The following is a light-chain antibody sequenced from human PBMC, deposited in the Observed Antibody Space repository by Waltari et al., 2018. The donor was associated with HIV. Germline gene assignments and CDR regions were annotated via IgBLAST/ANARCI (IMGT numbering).Light chain of an antibody. Sequence: IVLTQSPGTLSLSPGERATLSCRASQSVSNRYLAWYQQKPGQAPRLLIYDASNRATGIPARFSGSGSGTDFTLTISSLEPEDFAVYYCQQRSNWPPPTFGQGTRLEIK. J-gene: IGKJ5*01. CDR3: QQRSNWPPPT. CDR1: QSVSNRY. CDR2: DAS. V-gene: IGKV3-11*01.